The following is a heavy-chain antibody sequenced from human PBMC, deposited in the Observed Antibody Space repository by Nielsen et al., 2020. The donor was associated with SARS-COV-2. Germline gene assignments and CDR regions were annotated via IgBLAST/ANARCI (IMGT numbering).Heavy chain of an antibody. D-gene: IGHD5-12*01. J-gene: IGHJ6*02. Sequence: SETLSLTCTVSGGSIRSGGYYWSWIRHHPGKGLEWIGYIYSSGRTCYNPSLKSRVTISVDTSKNQFSLSLRSVTAADTAVYYCARESSGYDHYNYGMDVWGQGTTVTVAS. CDR1: GGSIRSGGYY. V-gene: IGHV4-31*03. CDR2: IYSSGRT. CDR3: ARESSGYDHYNYGMDV.